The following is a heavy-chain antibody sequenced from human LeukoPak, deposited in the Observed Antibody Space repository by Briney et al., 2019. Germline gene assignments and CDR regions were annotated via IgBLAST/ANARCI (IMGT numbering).Heavy chain of an antibody. CDR1: GFTFSSYG. D-gene: IGHD3-22*01. J-gene: IGHJ6*02. V-gene: IGHV3-30*18. CDR3: AKEKDYYEYRYGMDV. Sequence: QTGGSLRLSCAASGFTFSSYGMHWVRQAPGKGLEWVTDISYDGSNKYYADSVKGRFTISRDNSKKTLNLQMNSLRAEDTAVYYCAKEKDYYEYRYGMDVWGQGTTVTVSS. CDR2: ISYDGSNK.